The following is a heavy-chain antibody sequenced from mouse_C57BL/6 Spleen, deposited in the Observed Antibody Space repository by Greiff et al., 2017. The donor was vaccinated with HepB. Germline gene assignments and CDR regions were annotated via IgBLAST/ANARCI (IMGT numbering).Heavy chain of an antibody. CDR2: ISDGGSYT. J-gene: IGHJ1*03. Sequence: EVQRVESGGGLVKPGGSLKLSCAASGFTFSSYAMSWVRQTPEKRLEWVATISDGGSYTYYPDNVKGRFTISRDNAKNNLYLQMSHLKSEDTAMYYCARDSNYVYFDVWGTGTTVTVSS. CDR1: GFTFSSYA. V-gene: IGHV5-4*01. D-gene: IGHD2-5*01. CDR3: ARDSNYVYFDV.